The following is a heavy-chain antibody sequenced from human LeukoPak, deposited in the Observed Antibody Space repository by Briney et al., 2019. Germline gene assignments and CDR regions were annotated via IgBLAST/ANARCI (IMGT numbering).Heavy chain of an antibody. CDR3: ARVDSSGWYGLDI. CDR2: IYYSGST. J-gene: IGHJ3*02. D-gene: IGHD6-19*01. V-gene: IGHV4-59*01. Sequence: SETLSLTCTVSGGSISSYYWSWIRQPPGKGLEWIGYIYYSGSTNYNPSLKSRVTISVDTSKNQFSLKLSSVTAADTAVYYCARVDSSGWYGLDIWGQGTMVTVSS. CDR1: GGSISSYY.